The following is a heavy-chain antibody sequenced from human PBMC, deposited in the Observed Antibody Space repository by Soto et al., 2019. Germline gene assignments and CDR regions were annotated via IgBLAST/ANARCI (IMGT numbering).Heavy chain of an antibody. CDR3: ARPYDSSQSPRFDY. Sequence: GASVKVSCKVSGYSFTTYGIFWVRQAPGQGLEWMGWISPYNGKTNYAQNLQGRVSMTTDTSTTTAYMELRSLRSDDTAVYYCARPYDSSQSPRFDYWGQGTLVTVSS. V-gene: IGHV1-18*01. CDR2: ISPYNGKT. D-gene: IGHD3-22*01. J-gene: IGHJ4*02. CDR1: GYSFTTYG.